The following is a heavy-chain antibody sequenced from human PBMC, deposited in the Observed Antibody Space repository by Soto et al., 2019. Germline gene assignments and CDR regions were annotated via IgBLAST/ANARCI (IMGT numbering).Heavy chain of an antibody. Sequence: PSETLSLTCTVSGGSISSYYWSWIRQPPGKGLEWIGYIYYSGSTNYNPSLKSRVTISVDTSKNQFSLKLSSVTAADTAVYYCARLGYCTNGVCYPYYYYMDVWGKGTTVTVSS. CDR1: GGSISSYY. V-gene: IGHV4-59*01. CDR3: ARLGYCTNGVCYPYYYYMDV. CDR2: IYYSGST. J-gene: IGHJ6*03. D-gene: IGHD2-8*01.